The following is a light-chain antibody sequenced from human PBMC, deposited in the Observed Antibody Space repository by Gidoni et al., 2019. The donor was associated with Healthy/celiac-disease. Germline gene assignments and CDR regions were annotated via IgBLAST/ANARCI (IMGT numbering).Light chain of an antibody. CDR3: QAWDSSTYYV. V-gene: IGLV3-1*01. Sequence: SYELTQPHSVSVSPGQTASITCSGDNLGDKYACWYQQKPGQSPVLVIYQDSKRPAGIPERFSGSNSGNTATLTISGTQAMDEADYYCQAWDSSTYYVFGTGTKVTVL. CDR2: QDS. CDR1: NLGDKY. J-gene: IGLJ1*01.